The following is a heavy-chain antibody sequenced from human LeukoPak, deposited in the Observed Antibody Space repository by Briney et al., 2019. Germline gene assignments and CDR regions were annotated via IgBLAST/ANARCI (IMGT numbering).Heavy chain of an antibody. J-gene: IGHJ4*02. CDR1: GYTFTSYG. CDR2: ISAYNGNT. D-gene: IGHD3-22*01. V-gene: IGHV1-18*01. CDR3: ARVDLTYYYDSSGYDFDY. Sequence: ASVKVSCKASGYTFTSYGISWVRQAPGQGLEWMGWISAYNGNTNYAQKLQGRVTMTTDTSTSTAYMELRSLRSDDTAVYYCARVDLTYYYDSSGYDFDYWGQGPLVTVSS.